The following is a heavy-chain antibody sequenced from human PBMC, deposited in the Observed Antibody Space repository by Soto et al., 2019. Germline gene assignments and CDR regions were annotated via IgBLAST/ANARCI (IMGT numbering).Heavy chain of an antibody. CDR2: ISPFNGNT. J-gene: IGHJ4*02. D-gene: IGHD4-17*01. CDR1: GYTFTSYG. Sequence: ASVKVSCKASGYTFTSYGISWVRQAPGQGLEWMGWISPFNGNTNYAQKFQGRVTITADESTSTAYMELSSLRSEDTAVYYCAKRRDYGDYVDFDYWGQGTLVTVSS. CDR3: AKRRDYGDYVDFDY. V-gene: IGHV1-18*01.